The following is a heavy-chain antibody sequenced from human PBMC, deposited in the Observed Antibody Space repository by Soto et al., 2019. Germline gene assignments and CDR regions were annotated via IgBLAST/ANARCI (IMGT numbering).Heavy chain of an antibody. CDR2: IYYSGST. J-gene: IGHJ6*02. CDR3: AREGGGIVTGTTGPYFYYYGMDV. CDR1: GGSISSYY. V-gene: IGHV4-59*01. D-gene: IGHD1-7*01. Sequence: SETLSLICTVSGGSISSYYWSWIRQPPGKGLEWIGYIYYSGSTNYNPSLKSRVTISVDTSKNQFSLKLSSVTAADTAVYYCAREGGGIVTGTTGPYFYYYGMDVWGQGTTVTVSS.